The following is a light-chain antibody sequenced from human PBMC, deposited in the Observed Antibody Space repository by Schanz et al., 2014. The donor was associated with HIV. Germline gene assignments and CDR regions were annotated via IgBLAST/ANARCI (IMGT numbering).Light chain of an antibody. CDR1: SSNIGSQT. CDR2: NSY. V-gene: IGLV1-44*01. CDR3: AGWDDSLNAWV. Sequence: QSVLTQPPSASGTPGQRVTISCSGSSSNIGSQTVNWNQQLPGRAPKLLIYNSYHRPSGVPDRFSGSGSGTSASLAISGLQSDDEADYYCAGWDDSLNAWVFGGGTKLTVL. J-gene: IGLJ3*02.